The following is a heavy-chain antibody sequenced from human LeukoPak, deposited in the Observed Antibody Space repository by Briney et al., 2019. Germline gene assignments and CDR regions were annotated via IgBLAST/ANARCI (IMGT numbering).Heavy chain of an antibody. J-gene: IGHJ4*02. Sequence: GASVKVSCKPSGYTFTGYFMHWVRQAPGQGLEWMGWINPNSGGTNYAQKFQGRVTMTRDTSISTAYMELSRLRSDDTAVYYCARDEGITIFGVANYYFDYWGQGTLVTASS. V-gene: IGHV1-2*02. CDR1: GYTFTGYF. CDR2: INPNSGGT. D-gene: IGHD3-3*01. CDR3: ARDEGITIFGVANYYFDY.